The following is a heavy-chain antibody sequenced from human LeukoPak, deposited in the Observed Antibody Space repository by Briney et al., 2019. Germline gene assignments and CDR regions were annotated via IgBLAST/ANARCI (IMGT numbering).Heavy chain of an antibody. V-gene: IGHV3-23*01. D-gene: IGHD1-26*01. CDR3: AKGTAQWELYDY. J-gene: IGHJ4*02. CDR2: ISASGSAT. Sequence: GGSLRLSCAASGFIFSNYGMNWVRQAPGKGLEWVAAISASGSATSYADSVRGRFTISRDNSESTTYLQMNSLRAEDTAVFYCAKGTAQWELYDYWGQGTLVTVSS. CDR1: GFIFSNYG.